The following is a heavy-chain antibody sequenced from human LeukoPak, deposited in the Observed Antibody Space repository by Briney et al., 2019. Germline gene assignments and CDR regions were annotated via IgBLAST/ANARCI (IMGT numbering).Heavy chain of an antibody. V-gene: IGHV3-23*01. CDR1: GFTFSSYA. J-gene: IGHJ4*02. D-gene: IGHD6-13*01. CDR3: AKAQSAAAGPIFDY. CDR2: ISGSGGST. Sequence: GGSLRLSCAASGFTFSSYAMSWVRQAPGKGLEWVSAISGSGGSTYYADSVKGRFTISRDNAKNSLYLQMNSLRAEDTALYYCAKAQSAAAGPIFDYWGQGTLVTVSS.